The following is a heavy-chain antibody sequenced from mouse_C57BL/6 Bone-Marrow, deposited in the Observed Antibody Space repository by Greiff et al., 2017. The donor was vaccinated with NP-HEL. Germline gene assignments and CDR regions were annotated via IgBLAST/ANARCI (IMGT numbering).Heavy chain of an antibody. V-gene: IGHV1-72*01. CDR1: GYTFTSYW. CDR2: IDPNSGGT. CDR3: AREGDWVYWYFDV. J-gene: IGHJ1*03. Sequence: QVQLQQPGAELVKPGASVKLSCKASGYTFTSYWMHWVKQRPGRGLEWIGRIDPNSGGTKYNEKFKSKATLTVDKPSSTAYMQRSSLTAEDSAIYKCAREGDWVYWYFDVWGTGTTVTVSS. D-gene: IGHD2-13*01.